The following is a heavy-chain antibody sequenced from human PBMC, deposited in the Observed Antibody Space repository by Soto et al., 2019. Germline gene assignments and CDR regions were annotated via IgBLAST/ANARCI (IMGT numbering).Heavy chain of an antibody. Sequence: GGSLRLSCAASGFTFSSYWMSWVRQAPGKGLEWVANIKQDGSEKYYVDSVKGRFTISRDNAKNSLYRQMNSLRAEDTAVYYCARTRHLSSAKFYFDYWGQGTLVTVSS. V-gene: IGHV3-7*05. CDR3: ARTRHLSSAKFYFDY. CDR2: IKQDGSEK. J-gene: IGHJ4*02. D-gene: IGHD6-13*01. CDR1: GFTFSSYW.